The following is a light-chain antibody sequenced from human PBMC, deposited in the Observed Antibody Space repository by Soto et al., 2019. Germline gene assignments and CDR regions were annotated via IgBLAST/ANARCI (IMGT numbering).Light chain of an antibody. J-gene: IGKJ5*01. CDR1: RSVSSSY. CDR3: QQYGSSPGIT. V-gene: IGKV3-20*01. CDR2: GAS. Sequence: EIVLTQSPGTLSLSPGERATLSCRASRSVSSSYLAWYQQKPGQAPRLLIYGASSRATGIPDRFSGSGSGTDFTLTISRLEPEDFEVYYCQQYGSSPGITFGQGTRLEIK.